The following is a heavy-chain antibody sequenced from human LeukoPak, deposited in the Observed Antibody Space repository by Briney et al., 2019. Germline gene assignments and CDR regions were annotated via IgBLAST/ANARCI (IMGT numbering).Heavy chain of an antibody. Sequence: SVNLSCNASGRTFSSYAISWVRQAPGQGLGWMINIIPIFGTANYAQKFQGRVTITADKSTSTAYMELSSLGCEDTAVYYCGRRDLRYYYDSSGYIGYWGQGTLVNVSS. J-gene: IGHJ4*02. CDR3: GRRDLRYYYDSSGYIGY. CDR2: IIPIFGTA. V-gene: IGHV1-69*06. CDR1: GRTFSSYA. D-gene: IGHD3-22*01.